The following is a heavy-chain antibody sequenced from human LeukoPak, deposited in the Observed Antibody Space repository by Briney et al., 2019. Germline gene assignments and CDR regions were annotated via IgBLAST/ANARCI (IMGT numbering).Heavy chain of an antibody. Sequence: GGSLRLSCAASGLTFSSYAMSWVRQAPGKGLEWVSAISGSGGSTYYADSVKGRFTISRDNSKNTLYLQMNSLRAEDTAVYYCAKVHDYVWGSYRYFDYWGQGTLVTVSS. CDR3: AKVHDYVWGSYRYFDY. CDR1: GLTFSSYA. J-gene: IGHJ4*02. V-gene: IGHV3-23*01. CDR2: ISGSGGST. D-gene: IGHD3-16*02.